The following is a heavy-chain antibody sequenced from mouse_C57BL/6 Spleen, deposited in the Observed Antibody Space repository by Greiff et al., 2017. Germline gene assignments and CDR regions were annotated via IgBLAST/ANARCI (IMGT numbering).Heavy chain of an antibody. V-gene: IGHV1-80*01. J-gene: IGHJ1*03. CDR2: IYPGDGDT. CDR1: GYAFSSYW. D-gene: IGHD1-1*01. CDR3: ARRDGSSYEGYWDFDV. Sequence: QVQLKESGAELVKPGASVKISCKASGYAFSSYWMNWVKQRPGKGLEWIGQIYPGDGDTNYNGKFKGKATLTADKSSSTAYMQLSSLTSEDSAVYFCARRDGSSYEGYWDFDVWGTGTTVTVSA.